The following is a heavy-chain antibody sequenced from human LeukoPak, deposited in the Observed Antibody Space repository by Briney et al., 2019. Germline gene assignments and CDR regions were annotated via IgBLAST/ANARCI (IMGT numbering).Heavy chain of an antibody. V-gene: IGHV3-13*01. D-gene: IGHD3-10*01. CDR1: GFTFSTYD. CDR2: ISTAGDT. CDR3: ARAPGGNYYNI. Sequence: GGSLRLSCAASGFTFSTYDMHWVRQTTGKGPEWVSAISTAGDTYYAGSVKGRFTISRENAKNSLYLQMNSLRAGDTAVYYCARAPGGNYYNIWGQGTMVTVSS. J-gene: IGHJ3*02.